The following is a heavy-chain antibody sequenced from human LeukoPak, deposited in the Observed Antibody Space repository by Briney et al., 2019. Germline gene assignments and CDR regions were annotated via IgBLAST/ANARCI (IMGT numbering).Heavy chain of an antibody. D-gene: IGHD6-19*01. J-gene: IGHJ5*02. CDR3: ARGQMEWLVMHWFDP. CDR2: INHSGST. Sequence: SETLSLTCAVYGGSFSGYYWSWIRQPPGKGLEWIGEINHSGSTNYNPSLKSRVTISVDTSKNQFSLKLSSVTAADTAVYYCARGQMEWLVMHWFDPWGQGTLVTVSS. CDR1: GGSFSGYY. V-gene: IGHV4-34*01.